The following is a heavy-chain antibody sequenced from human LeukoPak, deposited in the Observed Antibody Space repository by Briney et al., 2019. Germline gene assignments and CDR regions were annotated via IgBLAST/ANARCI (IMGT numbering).Heavy chain of an antibody. CDR2: MNPNSGNT. D-gene: IGHD3-22*01. J-gene: IGHJ3*02. CDR3: ARGVRGYYDSSGYYFNDAFDI. Sequence: ASVKASCKASGYTFTSYGINWVRQATGQGLEWMGWMNPNSGNTGYAQKFQGRVTMTRNTSISTAYMELSSLRSEDTAVYYCARGVRGYYDSSGYYFNDAFDIWGQGTMVTVSS. V-gene: IGHV1-8*01. CDR1: GYTFTSYG.